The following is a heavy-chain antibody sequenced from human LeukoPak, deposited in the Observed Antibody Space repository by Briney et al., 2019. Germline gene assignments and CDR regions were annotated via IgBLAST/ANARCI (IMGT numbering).Heavy chain of an antibody. D-gene: IGHD5-18*01. CDR1: GGSISSYY. CDR2: IYYSGST. V-gene: IGHV4-59*12. J-gene: IGHJ4*02. CDR3: ARDVSVDTAMVIYY. Sequence: SETLSLTCTVSGGSISSYYWSWIRQPPGKGLEWIGYIYYSGSTNYNPSLKSRVTISVDTSKNQFSLKLSSVTAADTAVYYCARDVSVDTAMVIYYWGQGTLVTVSS.